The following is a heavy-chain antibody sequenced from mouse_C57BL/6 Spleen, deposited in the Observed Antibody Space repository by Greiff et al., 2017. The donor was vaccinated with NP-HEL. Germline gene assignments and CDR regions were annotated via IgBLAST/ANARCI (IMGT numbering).Heavy chain of an antibody. D-gene: IGHD3-3*01. CDR3: ARGGVGLGPGYYYAMDY. Sequence: QVQLKESGPELVKPGASVKISCKASGYAFSSSWMNWVKQRPGKGLEWIGRIYPGDGDTNYNGKFKGKATLTADKSSSTAYMQLSSLTSEDSAVYFCARGGVGLGPGYYYAMDYWGQGTSVTVSS. CDR1: GYAFSSSW. V-gene: IGHV1-82*01. CDR2: IYPGDGDT. J-gene: IGHJ4*01.